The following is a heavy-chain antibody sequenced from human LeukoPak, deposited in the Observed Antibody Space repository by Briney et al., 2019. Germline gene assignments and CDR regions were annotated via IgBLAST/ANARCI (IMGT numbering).Heavy chain of an antibody. Sequence: GASVKVSCKASGNTLTGYYMHWVRQAPGQGLEWMGWINPNTGGTNYAQQFQGRVTMTRDTSISTAYMELSRLRSDDTAVYYCARWVITGTPQAFDIWGQGTMVTVSS. V-gene: IGHV1-2*02. CDR2: INPNTGGT. J-gene: IGHJ3*02. CDR3: ARWVITGTPQAFDI. D-gene: IGHD1-20*01. CDR1: GNTLTGYY.